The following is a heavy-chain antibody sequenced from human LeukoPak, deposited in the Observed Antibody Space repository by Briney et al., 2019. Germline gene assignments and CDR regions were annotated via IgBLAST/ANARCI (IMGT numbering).Heavy chain of an antibody. CDR1: GGSISSSNW. V-gene: IGHV4-4*02. J-gene: IGHJ4*02. CDR3: ASFEYSSSFFDY. Sequence: SETLSLTCAVSGGSISSSNWWSWVRQPPGKRLEWIGEIYHSGSTNYNPSLKSRVTISVDTSKNQFSLKLSSVTAADTAVYYCASFEYSSSFFDYWGQGTLVTVSS. D-gene: IGHD6-6*01. CDR2: IYHSGST.